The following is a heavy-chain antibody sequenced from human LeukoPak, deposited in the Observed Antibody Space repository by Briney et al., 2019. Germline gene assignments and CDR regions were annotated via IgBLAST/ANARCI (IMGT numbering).Heavy chain of an antibody. CDR2: IIPILGIA. J-gene: IGHJ4*02. V-gene: IGHV1-69*04. CDR3: ARDAGYNWNDIDYFDY. CDR1: GGTFSSYA. D-gene: IGHD1-20*01. Sequence: SVKVSCKASGGTFSSYAISWVRQAPGQGLEWMGRIIPILGIANYAQKFQGRVTITADKSTSTAYMELSSLRSEDAAVYYCARDAGYNWNDIDYFDYWGQGTLVTVSS.